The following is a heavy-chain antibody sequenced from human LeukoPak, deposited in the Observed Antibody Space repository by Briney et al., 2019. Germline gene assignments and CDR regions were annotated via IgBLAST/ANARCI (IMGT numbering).Heavy chain of an antibody. CDR2: ISGGGDST. V-gene: IGHV3-23*01. CDR1: GFTFNSYA. J-gene: IGHJ4*02. CDR3: AKSDCSFTSCYVRDW. Sequence: GGSLRLSCAASGFTFNSYAMSWVRQAPGKRLEWVSVISGGGDSTSYADSVKGRFAISRDNSKNTLYLQMNSLRAEDTAVYYCAKSDCSFTSCYVRDWWGQGTLVTVSS. D-gene: IGHD2-2*01.